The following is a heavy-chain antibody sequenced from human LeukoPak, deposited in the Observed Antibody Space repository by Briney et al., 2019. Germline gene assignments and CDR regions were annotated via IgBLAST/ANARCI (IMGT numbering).Heavy chain of an antibody. D-gene: IGHD3-10*01. CDR1: GFTFSSCG. Sequence: GGSLRLSCAASGFTFSSCGMHWVRQAPGKGLEWVAFIRYDGSNKYYADSVKGRFTISRDNSKNTLYLQMNSLRAEDTAVYYCYTYYYGSGSYYDYWGQGTLVTVSS. J-gene: IGHJ4*02. CDR3: YTYYYGSGSYYDY. CDR2: IRYDGSNK. V-gene: IGHV3-30*02.